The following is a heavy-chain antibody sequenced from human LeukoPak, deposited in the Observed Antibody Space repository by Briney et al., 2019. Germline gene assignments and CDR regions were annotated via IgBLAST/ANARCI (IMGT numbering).Heavy chain of an antibody. CDR1: GGSISSYY. D-gene: IGHD3-22*01. CDR3: ARVKTYYYDSSGHGLGYFDY. J-gene: IGHJ4*02. Sequence: SETLSLTCTVSGGSISSYYWSWIRQPPGKGLEWIGYIYYSGSTNYNPSLKSRVTISVDTSKNQFSLKLSSVTAADTAVYYCARVKTYYYDSSGHGLGYFDYWGQGTLVTVSS. V-gene: IGHV4-59*01. CDR2: IYYSGST.